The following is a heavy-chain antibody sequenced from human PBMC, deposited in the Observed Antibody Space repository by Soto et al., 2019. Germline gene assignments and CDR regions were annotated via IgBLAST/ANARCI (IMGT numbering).Heavy chain of an antibody. Sequence: QVQLVQSGAEVKKPGASVKVSCKASGYTFTSYDINWVRQATGQGLEWMGWMNPNSGNTGYAQKFQGRVTMTRNTSISTAYMELSSMRSEDTAVYYCARWPDGYYYYGMDVWGQGTTVTVSS. V-gene: IGHV1-8*01. CDR3: ARWPDGYYYYGMDV. J-gene: IGHJ6*02. CDR2: MNPNSGNT. CDR1: GYTFTSYD.